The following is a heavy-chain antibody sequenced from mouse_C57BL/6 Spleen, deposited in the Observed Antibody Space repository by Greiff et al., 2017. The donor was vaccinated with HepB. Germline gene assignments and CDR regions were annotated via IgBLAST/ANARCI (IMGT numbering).Heavy chain of an antibody. CDR3: ARGSYGSSYGYWYFDV. CDR1: GYSITSGYY. J-gene: IGHJ1*03. V-gene: IGHV3-6*01. CDR2: ISYDGSN. D-gene: IGHD1-1*01. Sequence: EVKLVESGPGLVKPSQSLSLTCSVTGYSITSGYYWNWIRQFPGNKLEWMGYISYDGSNNYNPSLKNRISITRDTSKNQFFLKLNSVTTEDTATYYCARGSYGSSYGYWYFDVWGTGTTVTVSS.